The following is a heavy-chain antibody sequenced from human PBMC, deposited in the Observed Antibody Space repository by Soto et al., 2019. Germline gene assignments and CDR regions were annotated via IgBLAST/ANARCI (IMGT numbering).Heavy chain of an antibody. D-gene: IGHD5-12*01. CDR3: VKGTRGNEVRWIES. V-gene: IGHV3-43D*04. CDR1: GVILDDFA. CDR2: IAANGGVT. Sequence: PRGSLRLSCVASGVILDDFAMQWVRQVAGKGLEWVSFIAANGGVTYYAGSVKGRFTISRDNDKDSLYLQMHILRPDDTGVYYCVKGTRGNEVRWIESWG. J-gene: IGHJ6*01.